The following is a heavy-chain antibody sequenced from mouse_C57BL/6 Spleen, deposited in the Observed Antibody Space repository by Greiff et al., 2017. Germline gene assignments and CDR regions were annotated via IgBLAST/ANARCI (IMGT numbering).Heavy chain of an antibody. CDR3: ARDGATGPYFDY. CDR2: INYDGSST. J-gene: IGHJ2*01. V-gene: IGHV5-16*01. Sequence: EVMLVESEGGLVQPGSSMKLSCTASGFTFSDYYMAWVRQVPEKGLEWVANINYDGSSTYYLDSLKSRFIISRDNAKNILYLQMSSLKSEDTATYYCARDGATGPYFDYWGQGTTLTVSS. D-gene: IGHD1-1*01. CDR1: GFTFSDYY.